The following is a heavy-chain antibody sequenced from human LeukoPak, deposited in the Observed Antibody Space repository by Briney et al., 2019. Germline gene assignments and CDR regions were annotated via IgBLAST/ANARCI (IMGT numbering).Heavy chain of an antibody. V-gene: IGHV4-59*12. Sequence: SETLSLTCTVSGGSISSYYWSWIRQPPGKGLEWIGYIYYSGSTNYNPSLKSRVTISVDTSKNQFSLKLSSVTAADTAVYYCARDFHGSGSYDAFDIWGQGTMVTVSS. CDR2: IYYSGST. J-gene: IGHJ3*02. CDR3: ARDFHGSGSYDAFDI. D-gene: IGHD3-10*01. CDR1: GGSISSYY.